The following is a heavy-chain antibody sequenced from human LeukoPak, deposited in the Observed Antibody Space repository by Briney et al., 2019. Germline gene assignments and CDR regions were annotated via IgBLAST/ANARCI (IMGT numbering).Heavy chain of an antibody. CDR1: GGTFSSYA. J-gene: IGHJ3*02. Sequence: EASVKVSCKASGGTFSSYAISWVRQAPGQGLEWMGGIIPVFGTSNYAQKFQGRVTITADESTSTAYMELSSLRSEDTAVYYCAGGDLVGATKRKGAFDIWGQGTMVTVSS. V-gene: IGHV1-69*13. D-gene: IGHD1-26*01. CDR2: IIPVFGTS. CDR3: AGGDLVGATKRKGAFDI.